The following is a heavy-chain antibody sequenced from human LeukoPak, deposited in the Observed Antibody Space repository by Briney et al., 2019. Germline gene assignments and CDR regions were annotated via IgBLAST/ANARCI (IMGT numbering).Heavy chain of an antibody. V-gene: IGHV4-39*01. J-gene: IGHJ4*02. Sequence: SETLSLTCTVSRGSISSSNYYWGWIRQPPGKGLEWIGSIYYTGSTYYNPSLKSRVTISIDTSKNQFSLRLNSLTAADTAVYYCAGRDIVLVPGPETFDYWGQGTLVTVSS. CDR1: RGSISSSNYY. CDR3: AGRDIVLVPGPETFDY. D-gene: IGHD2-2*01. CDR2: IYYTGST.